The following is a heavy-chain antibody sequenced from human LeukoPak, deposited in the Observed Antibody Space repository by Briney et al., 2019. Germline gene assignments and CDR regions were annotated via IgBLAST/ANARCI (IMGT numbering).Heavy chain of an antibody. CDR1: GYTFTIYY. V-gene: IGHV1-46*01. Sequence: GASVNVSCKASGYTFTIYYMHWVRQAPGQGLEWMGIINPSGGSTSYAQKFQGRVTMTRDTSTSTVYMELSSLRSEDTAVYYCARDRQYYYGMDVWGQGTTVTVSS. CDR2: INPSGGST. CDR3: ARDRQYYYGMDV. J-gene: IGHJ6*02.